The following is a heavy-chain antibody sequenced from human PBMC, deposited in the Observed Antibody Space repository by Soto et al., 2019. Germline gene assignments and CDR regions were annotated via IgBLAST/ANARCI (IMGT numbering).Heavy chain of an antibody. CDR1: GYTFTGYY. CDR3: ARALETTVTTPGY. J-gene: IGHJ4*02. CDR2: INPNSGGT. Sequence: ASVKVSCKASGYTFTGYYMHWVRQAPGQGLEWMGWINPNSGGTNYAQKLQGRVTMTTDTSTSTAYMELRSLRSDDTAVYYCARALETTVTTPGYWGQGTLVTVS. V-gene: IGHV1-2*02. D-gene: IGHD4-17*01.